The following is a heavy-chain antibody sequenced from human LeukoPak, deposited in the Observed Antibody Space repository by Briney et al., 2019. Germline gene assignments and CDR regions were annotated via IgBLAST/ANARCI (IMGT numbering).Heavy chain of an antibody. Sequence: GGSLRLSCAASGFTFSSYAMSWVRQAPGKGLEWVSAISGSGGSTYYADSVKGRFTISRDNSKNTLYLQVNSLRAEDTAVYYCAKDPHRRIAVAGFDYWGQGTLVTVSS. V-gene: IGHV3-23*01. CDR2: ISGSGGST. J-gene: IGHJ4*02. CDR3: AKDPHRRIAVAGFDY. CDR1: GFTFSSYA. D-gene: IGHD6-19*01.